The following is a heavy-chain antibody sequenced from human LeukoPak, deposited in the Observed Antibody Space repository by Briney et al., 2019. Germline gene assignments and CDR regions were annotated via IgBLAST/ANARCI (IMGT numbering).Heavy chain of an antibody. CDR3: AKTYYDSSGDAFDI. J-gene: IGHJ3*02. V-gene: IGHV3-30*02. CDR1: GFTFSSYG. Sequence: GGSPRLSCAASGFTFSSYGMHWVRQAPGKGLEWVAFIRYDGSNKYYADSVKGRFTISRDNSKNTLYLQMNSLRAEDTAVYYCAKTYYDSSGDAFDIWGQGTMVTVSS. CDR2: IRYDGSNK. D-gene: IGHD3-22*01.